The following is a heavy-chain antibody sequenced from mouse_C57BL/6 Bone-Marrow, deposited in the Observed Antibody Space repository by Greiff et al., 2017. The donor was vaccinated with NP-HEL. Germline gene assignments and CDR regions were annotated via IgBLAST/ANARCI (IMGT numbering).Heavy chain of an antibody. J-gene: IGHJ4*01. CDR1: GYTFTSYW. Sequence: QLQQPGAELVKPGASVKLSCKASGYTFTSYWMHWVKQRPGRGLEWIGRIDPNSGGTKYNEKFKSKATLTVDKPSSTAYMQLSSLTSEDSAVYYCAITTVVPHYYAMDYWGQGTSVTVSS. D-gene: IGHD1-1*01. CDR3: AITTVVPHYYAMDY. CDR2: IDPNSGGT. V-gene: IGHV1-72*01.